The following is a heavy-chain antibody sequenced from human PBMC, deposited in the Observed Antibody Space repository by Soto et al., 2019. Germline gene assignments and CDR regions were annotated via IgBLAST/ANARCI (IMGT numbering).Heavy chain of an antibody. V-gene: IGHV4-39*01. Sequence: SETLSLTCTVSGGSISSSSYYWGWIRQPPGKGLEWIGSIYYSGSTYYNPSLKSRVTISVDTSKNQFSLKLSSVTAADTAVYYCARHENCSSTSCYEFYYYYGMDVWGQGTTVTVSS. CDR2: IYYSGST. CDR1: GGSISSSSYY. D-gene: IGHD2-2*01. CDR3: ARHENCSSTSCYEFYYYYGMDV. J-gene: IGHJ6*02.